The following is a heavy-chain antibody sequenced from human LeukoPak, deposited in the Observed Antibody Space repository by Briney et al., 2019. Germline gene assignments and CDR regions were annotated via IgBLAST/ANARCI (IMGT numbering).Heavy chain of an antibody. CDR3: ATTGYYYDSSGYYGY. CDR1: SGSISSSSYF. Sequence: PSETLSLTCTVSSGSISSSSYFWGWIRQPPGKGLEWNGRIYYSGSTYYNPSLKSRVTISVATSKNQFSLKLSSVTAADTAVYYCATTGYYYDSSGYYGYWGQGTLVTVSS. D-gene: IGHD3-22*01. V-gene: IGHV4-39*01. J-gene: IGHJ4*02. CDR2: IYYSGST.